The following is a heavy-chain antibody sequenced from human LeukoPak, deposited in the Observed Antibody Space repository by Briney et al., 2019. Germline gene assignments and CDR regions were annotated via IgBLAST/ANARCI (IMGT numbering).Heavy chain of an antibody. Sequence: GGSLRLSCAASGFTFSGYAMTWVRQAPGKGLEWVSVISGRGGSTYYADSVKGRFTISRDDSKNTLYLQMNSLRAEDTAVYYCAKDLEYFQHWGQGTLVTVSS. CDR2: ISGRGGST. V-gene: IGHV3-23*01. J-gene: IGHJ1*01. CDR3: AKDLEYFQH. CDR1: GFTFSGYA.